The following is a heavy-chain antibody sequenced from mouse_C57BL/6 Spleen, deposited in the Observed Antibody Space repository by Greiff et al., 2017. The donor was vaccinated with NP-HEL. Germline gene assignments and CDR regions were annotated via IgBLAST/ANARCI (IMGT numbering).Heavy chain of an antibody. Sequence: EVKVVESGGDLVKPGGSLKLSCAASGFTFSSYGMSWVRQTPDKRLEWVATISSGGSYTYYPDSVKGRFTISRDNAKNTLYLQMSSLKSEDTAMYYCAKGDDYDGGYAMDYWGQGTSVTVSS. CDR2: ISSGGSYT. CDR1: GFTFSSYG. CDR3: AKGDDYDGGYAMDY. D-gene: IGHD2-4*01. J-gene: IGHJ4*01. V-gene: IGHV5-6*01.